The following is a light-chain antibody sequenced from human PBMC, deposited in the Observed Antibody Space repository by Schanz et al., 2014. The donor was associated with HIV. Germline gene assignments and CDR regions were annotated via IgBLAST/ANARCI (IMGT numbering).Light chain of an antibody. V-gene: IGLV2-18*02. J-gene: IGLJ1*01. CDR3: SSYTDSYKTGGTLEV. Sequence: QSALTQPPSVSGFPGQSVTISCTGTSRDVGASTNHVSWHQQPPGTTPKLMIYEVINRPSGVPDRFSGSRSGNTASLTISALQPEDEADYYCSSYTDSYKTGGTLEVFGSGTKLTVL. CDR2: EVI. CDR1: SRDVGASTNH.